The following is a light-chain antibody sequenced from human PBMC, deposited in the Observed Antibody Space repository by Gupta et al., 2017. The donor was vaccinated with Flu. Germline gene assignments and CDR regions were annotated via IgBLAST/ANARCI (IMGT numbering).Light chain of an antibody. CDR1: QSLVHSDGKTY. J-gene: IGKJ1*01. CDR2: KIS. Sequence: DIVMTQTPLSSPVPLGQPASISCRSSQSLVHSDGKTYLSWLNQRPGQPPRLLIYKISKRFSGGPDRISGRGAGTEFTLKISRVEVEDVGVYYCMQATQFPWTFGQGTTVEIK. CDR3: MQATQFPWT. V-gene: IGKV2-24*01.